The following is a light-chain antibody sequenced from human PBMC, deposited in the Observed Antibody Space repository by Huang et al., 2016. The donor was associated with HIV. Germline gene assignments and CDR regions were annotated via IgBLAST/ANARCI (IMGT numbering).Light chain of an antibody. CDR2: RAS. J-gene: IGKJ1*01. CDR1: QSISLY. V-gene: IGKV1-39*01. CDR3: QQSDTTPRT. Sequence: DIQMTQSPSSLSASVGDRVTITCRASQSISLYLNWYQQKPGKAPKLLICRASTLQSGVPSRFSGSGSGTDFTLTINSLQPEDFATYYCQQSDTTPRTFGQGTKVEV.